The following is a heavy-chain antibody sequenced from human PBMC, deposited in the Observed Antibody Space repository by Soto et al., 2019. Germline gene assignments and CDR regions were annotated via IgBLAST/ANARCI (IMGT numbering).Heavy chain of an antibody. CDR2: IDWDDDK. CDR1: GFSLSTSGMC. CDR3: ARIRSSSGKVYYYYYYGMDV. D-gene: IGHD6-6*01. V-gene: IGHV2-70*01. J-gene: IGHJ6*02. Sequence: SGPTLVNPTQTLTLTCTFSGFSLSTSGMCVSWIRQPPGKALEWLALIDWDDDKYYSTSLRTRLTISKDTSKNQVVLTMTNMDPVDTATYYCARIRSSSGKVYYYYYYGMDVWGQGTTVTVSS.